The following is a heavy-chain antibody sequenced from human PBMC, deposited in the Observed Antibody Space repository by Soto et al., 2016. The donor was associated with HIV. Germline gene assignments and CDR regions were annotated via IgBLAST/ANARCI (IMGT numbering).Heavy chain of an antibody. Sequence: EVQLVESGGGLVKPGGSLRLSCAASGFTFSSYSMNWVRQAPGKGLEWVSSISSSSSYIYYADSVKGRFTISRDNAKNSLYLQMNSLRAEDTAVYYCATGPYSSSWNDYWGQGTLVTVSS. CDR2: ISSSSSYI. D-gene: IGHD6-13*01. J-gene: IGHJ4*02. CDR1: GFTFSSYS. CDR3: ATGPYSSSWNDY. V-gene: IGHV3-21*01.